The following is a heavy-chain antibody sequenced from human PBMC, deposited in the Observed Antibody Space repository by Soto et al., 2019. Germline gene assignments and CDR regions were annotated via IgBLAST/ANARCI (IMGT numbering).Heavy chain of an antibody. J-gene: IGHJ4*02. D-gene: IGHD3-10*01. Sequence: SETLCLTCTVSGGSIGSSSYYWGWIRQPPGKGLEWIGSIYYSGSTYYNPSLKSRVTISVDTSKNQFSLKLSSVTAADTAVYYCARRYYYGSGNFDYWGQGTLVTVSS. CDR1: GGSIGSSSYY. CDR2: IYYSGST. V-gene: IGHV4-39*01. CDR3: ARRYYYGSGNFDY.